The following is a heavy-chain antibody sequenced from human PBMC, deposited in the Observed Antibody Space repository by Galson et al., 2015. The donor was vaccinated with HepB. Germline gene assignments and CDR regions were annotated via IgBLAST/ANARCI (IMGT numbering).Heavy chain of an antibody. CDR3: AKSKQWLALLDY. CDR2: TNSRGEST. J-gene: IGHJ4*02. V-gene: IGHV3-23*01. Sequence: SLRLSCAASGFAFSSYAMNWVRQAPGKGLEWVTTTNSRGESTQYAGSVRGRFTISRDNPKNTAYLQMNSLRVEDTAVYYCAKSKQWLALLDYWGQGTLVTVSS. D-gene: IGHD6-19*01. CDR1: GFAFSSYA.